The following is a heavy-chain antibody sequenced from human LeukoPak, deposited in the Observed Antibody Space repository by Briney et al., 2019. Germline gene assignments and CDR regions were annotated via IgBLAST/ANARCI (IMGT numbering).Heavy chain of an antibody. CDR3: ARHSDPYYYDSSGYYSYCFDY. V-gene: IGHV4-34*01. J-gene: IGHJ4*02. Sequence: SETLSLTCAVYGGSFSGYYWSWIRQPPGKGLEWIGEINHSGSTNYNPSLKSRVTISVDTSKNQFSLKLSSVTAADTAVYYCARHSDPYYYDSSGYYSYCFDYWGQGTLVTVSS. D-gene: IGHD3-22*01. CDR1: GGSFSGYY. CDR2: INHSGST.